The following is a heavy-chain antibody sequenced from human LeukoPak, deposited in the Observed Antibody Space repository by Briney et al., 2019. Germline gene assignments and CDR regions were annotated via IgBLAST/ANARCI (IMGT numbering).Heavy chain of an antibody. D-gene: IGHD6-13*01. Sequence: SETLSLTCAVYGGSFSGYYWRWIRHPPGKGREWIREINHSGSTNYSPSRKGRVTISVDTSKNQFSRKLSSVTAADKAVYYCARDGGGESSSWYNRYFDYWGQGTLVTVSS. V-gene: IGHV4-34*01. CDR3: ARDGGGESSSWYNRYFDY. J-gene: IGHJ4*02. CDR1: GGSFSGYY. CDR2: INHSGST.